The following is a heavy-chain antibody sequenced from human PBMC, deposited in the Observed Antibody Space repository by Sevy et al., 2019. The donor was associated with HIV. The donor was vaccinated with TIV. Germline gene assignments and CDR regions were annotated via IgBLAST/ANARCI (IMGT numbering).Heavy chain of an antibody. CDR3: TRGSVTTNYYYMDV. V-gene: IGHV3-49*03. Sequence: GGSLRLSCTASAFTFGDYAMSWFRQAPGKGLEWVGFIRSKAYGGTTEYAASVKGRFTISRDDSKSIAYLQMNSLKTEDTAVYYCTRGSVTTNYYYMDVWGKGTTVTVSS. D-gene: IGHD4-17*01. CDR1: AFTFGDYA. J-gene: IGHJ6*03. CDR2: IRSKAYGGTT.